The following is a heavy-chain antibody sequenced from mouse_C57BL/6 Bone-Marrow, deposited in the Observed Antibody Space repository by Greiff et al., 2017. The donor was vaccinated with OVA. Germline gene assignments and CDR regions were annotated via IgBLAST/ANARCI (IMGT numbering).Heavy chain of an antibody. V-gene: IGHV1-69*01. Sequence: QVQLQQPGAELVMPGASVKLSCKASGYTFTSYWMHWVKQRPGQGLEWIGEIDPSDSYTNYTQKFKGKSTLTVDKSSSTAYMQLSSLTSADSAVYYCARLYDYDVGGYWGQGTPLTVSS. J-gene: IGHJ2*01. CDR2: IDPSDSYT. D-gene: IGHD2-4*01. CDR1: GYTFTSYW. CDR3: ARLYDYDVGGY.